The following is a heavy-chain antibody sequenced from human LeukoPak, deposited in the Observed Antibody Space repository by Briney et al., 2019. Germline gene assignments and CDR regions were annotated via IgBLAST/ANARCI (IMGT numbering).Heavy chain of an antibody. CDR3: ARGYDSSGYYYVLYY. V-gene: IGHV3-48*04. CDR2: ISSSSSTI. Sequence: GGSLRLSCAASGFTFSSYSMNWVRQAPGKGLEWVSYISSSSSTIYYADSVKGRFTISRDNAKNSLYLQMNSLRAEDTAVYYCARGYDSSGYYYVLYYWGQGTLVTVSS. CDR1: GFTFSSYS. J-gene: IGHJ4*02. D-gene: IGHD3-22*01.